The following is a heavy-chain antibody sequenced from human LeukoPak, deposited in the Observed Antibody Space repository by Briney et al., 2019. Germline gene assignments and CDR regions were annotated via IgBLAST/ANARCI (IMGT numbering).Heavy chain of an antibody. CDR2: ISSGSSYI. CDR1: GFTFSTYS. Sequence: GGSLRLSCAASGFTFSTYSMNWVRQAPGKGLEWVSSISSGSSYIYYADSVKGRCTISRDNAKNSLYLQMNSLRAEDTAVYYCAREALTVDHGMDVWGQGTTVTASS. J-gene: IGHJ6*02. D-gene: IGHD4-23*01. CDR3: AREALTVDHGMDV. V-gene: IGHV3-21*01.